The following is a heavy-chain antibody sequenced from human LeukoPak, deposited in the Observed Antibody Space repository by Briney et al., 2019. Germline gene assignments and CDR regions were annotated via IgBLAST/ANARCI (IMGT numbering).Heavy chain of an antibody. J-gene: IGHJ4*02. CDR2: ISGSGGST. CDR3: AKSSYYDTSGSYREYYFDY. V-gene: IGHV3-23*01. D-gene: IGHD3-22*01. Sequence: GGSLRLSCAASGFTFSSYAMSWVRQAPGKGLEWVSAISGSGGSTYYADSVKGRFTISRDNSKNTLYPQMNSLRAEDTALYYCAKSSYYDTSGSYREYYFDYWGQGALVTVSS. CDR1: GFTFSSYA.